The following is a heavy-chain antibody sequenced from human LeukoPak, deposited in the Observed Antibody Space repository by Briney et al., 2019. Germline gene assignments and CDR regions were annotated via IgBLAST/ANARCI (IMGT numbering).Heavy chain of an antibody. CDR3: AKELWELLRLPFDY. CDR2: ISGSGGST. V-gene: IGHV3-23*01. Sequence: QPGASLRLSCTASGFTFSSYAMNSVRQAPGKGLEWVSAISGSGGSTNYADSVKGRFTISRDNSKNTLFLQMNNLRADDTAVYYCAKELWELLRLPFDYWGQGNLFTVSS. D-gene: IGHD1-26*01. CDR1: GFTFSSYA. J-gene: IGHJ4*02.